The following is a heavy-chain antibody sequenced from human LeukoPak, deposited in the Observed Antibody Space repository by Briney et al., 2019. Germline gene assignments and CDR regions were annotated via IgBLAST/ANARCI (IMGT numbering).Heavy chain of an antibody. CDR2: ISSSSSYT. Sequence: GGSLRLSCAASGFTFSDYYMSWIRQAPGKGLEWVSYISSSSSYTNYADSVKGRFTISRDNAKNSLYLQMNSLRAEDTAVYYCARGGSHSRYCSSTSCYGLGRNYYYYGMDVWGQGTTVTVSS. J-gene: IGHJ6*02. CDR1: GFTFSDYY. V-gene: IGHV3-11*06. D-gene: IGHD2-2*01. CDR3: ARGGSHSRYCSSTSCYGLGRNYYYYGMDV.